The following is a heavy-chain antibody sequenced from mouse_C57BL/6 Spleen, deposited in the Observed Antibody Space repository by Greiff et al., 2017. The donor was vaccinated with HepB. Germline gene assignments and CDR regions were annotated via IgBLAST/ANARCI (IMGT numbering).Heavy chain of an antibody. CDR3: ARPFYDGYYPFAY. J-gene: IGHJ3*01. Sequence: EVQLQQSGPELVKPGASVKISCKASGYSFTGYYMHWVKQSSEKSLEWIGEINPSTGGTSYNQKFKGKATLTVDKSSSTAYMQLKSLTSEDSAVYYFARPFYDGYYPFAYWGQGTLVTVSA. CDR2: INPSTGGT. V-gene: IGHV1-43*01. CDR1: GYSFTGYY. D-gene: IGHD2-3*01.